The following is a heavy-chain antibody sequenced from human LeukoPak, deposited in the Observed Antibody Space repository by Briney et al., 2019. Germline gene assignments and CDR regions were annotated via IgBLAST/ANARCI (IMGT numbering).Heavy chain of an antibody. CDR2: IYYSGST. CDR3: ASHLKRGVWGVINWYFDL. CDR1: GGSISSGGYS. V-gene: IGHV4-31*03. Sequence: PSQTLSLTCTVSGGSISSGGYSWSWIRQHPGKGLEWIGYIYYSGSTYYNPSLKSRVTISVDTSKNQFSLKLSSVTAADTAVYYCASHLKRGVWGVINWYFDLWGRGTLVTVSS. D-gene: IGHD3-10*01. J-gene: IGHJ2*01.